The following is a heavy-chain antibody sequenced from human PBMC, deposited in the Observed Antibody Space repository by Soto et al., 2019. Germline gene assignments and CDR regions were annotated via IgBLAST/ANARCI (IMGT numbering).Heavy chain of an antibody. V-gene: IGHV2-5*01. Sequence: SGPTLGNPTQPLTLTCPFSGFSLSTSGVGVGWIRQPPGKALEWLALIYWNDDKRYSPSLKSRLTITKDTSKNQVVLTMTNMDPVDTATYYCAHSAEDLGGITMVRGVIKDYYYGMDVWGQGTTVTVSS. CDR1: GFSLSTSGVG. CDR3: AHSAEDLGGITMVRGVIKDYYYGMDV. J-gene: IGHJ6*02. D-gene: IGHD3-10*01. CDR2: IYWNDDK.